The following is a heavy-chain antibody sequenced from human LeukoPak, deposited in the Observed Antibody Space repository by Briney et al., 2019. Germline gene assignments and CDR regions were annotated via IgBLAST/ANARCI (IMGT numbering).Heavy chain of an antibody. CDR3: ARPEYSSLGNWFDP. D-gene: IGHD6-6*01. Sequence: ASVKVSCKASGYTFTSYGISWVRQAPGQGLEWMGWISAYTGSTNYAQILRGRVTMTTDTSTSTAYMELRSLRSDDTAVYYCARPEYSSLGNWFDPWGQGTLVTVSS. CDR2: ISAYTGST. CDR1: GYTFTSYG. V-gene: IGHV1-18*01. J-gene: IGHJ5*02.